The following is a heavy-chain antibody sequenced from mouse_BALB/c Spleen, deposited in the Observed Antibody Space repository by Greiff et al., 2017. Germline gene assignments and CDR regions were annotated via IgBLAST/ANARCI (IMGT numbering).Heavy chain of an antibody. J-gene: IGHJ1*01. CDR3: ARRNYDYDWYFDV. CDR1: GDSITSGY. Sequence: EVKLEESGPSLVKPSQTLSLTCSVTGDSITSGYWNWIRKFPGNKLEYMGYISYSGSTYYNPSLKSRISITRDTSKNQYYLQLNSVTTEDTATYYCARRNYDYDWYFDVWGAGTTVTVSS. D-gene: IGHD2-4*01. CDR2: ISYSGST. V-gene: IGHV3-8*02.